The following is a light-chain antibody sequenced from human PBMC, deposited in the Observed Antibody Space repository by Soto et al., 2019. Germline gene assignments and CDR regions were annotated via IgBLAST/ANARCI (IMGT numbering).Light chain of an antibody. CDR2: DVS. CDR1: STDIGSYNY. Sequence: QSALTQPRSVSGSPGQSVTISCTGTSTDIGSYNYVSWYQYHPGEAPKVMIYDVSKRPSGVPDRFSGSKSGNTASLTISGLQAEDEADYSCCSYAGSFLYVFGTGTKVTVL. CDR3: CSYAGSFLYV. J-gene: IGLJ1*01. V-gene: IGLV2-11*01.